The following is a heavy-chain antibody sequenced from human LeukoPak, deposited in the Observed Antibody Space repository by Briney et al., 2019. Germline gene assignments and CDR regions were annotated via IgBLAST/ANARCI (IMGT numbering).Heavy chain of an antibody. CDR2: MNPNSGNT. Sequence: ASVKVSCKASGYTFTSYDINWVRQATGQGLEWMGWMNPNSGNTGYAQKFQGRVTMTRNTSISTAYMELSSLRSEGTAVYYCARDRGILRIAVAGPGFDPWGQGTLVTVSS. CDR1: GYTFTSYD. D-gene: IGHD6-19*01. J-gene: IGHJ5*02. V-gene: IGHV1-8*02. CDR3: ARDRGILRIAVAGPGFDP.